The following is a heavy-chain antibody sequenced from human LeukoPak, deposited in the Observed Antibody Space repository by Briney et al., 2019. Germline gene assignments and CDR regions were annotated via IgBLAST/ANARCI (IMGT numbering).Heavy chain of an antibody. V-gene: IGHV3-30-3*01. CDR2: VPYDGNHK. CDR3: AREMDGDYPSY. Sequence: GGSLRLSCTAFGFIFSNFAMHWVRQAPGKGMEWVAVVPYDGNHKHYADFVKGRFTISRDNSKNILYSQMNSLRADDTAVYYCAREMDGDYPSYWGQGTLVTVSS. D-gene: IGHD4-17*01. CDR1: GFIFSNFA. J-gene: IGHJ4*02.